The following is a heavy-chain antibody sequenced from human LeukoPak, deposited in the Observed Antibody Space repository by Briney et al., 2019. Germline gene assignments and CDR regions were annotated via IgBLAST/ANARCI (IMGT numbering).Heavy chain of an antibody. CDR1: GFTFSAYT. Sequence: PGGSLRLSSAASGFTFSAYTMSSVPQGPGKGLEWVSTTCASRSTTYYADSVQGGFTISTDTIDSTVYLQMNSMRADDSALDYCAKGDCRGGGGGCYSPDAFDVWGQGTMVTVSS. D-gene: IGHD2-15*01. CDR3: AKGDCRGGGGGCYSPDAFDV. J-gene: IGHJ3*01. V-gene: IGHV3-23*01. CDR2: TCASRSTT.